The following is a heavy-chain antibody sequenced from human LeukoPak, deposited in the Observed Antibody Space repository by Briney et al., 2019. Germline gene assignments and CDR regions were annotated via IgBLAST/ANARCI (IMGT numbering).Heavy chain of an antibody. CDR2: IYYSGST. CDR1: GGSISSYY. Sequence: SETLSLTCTVSGGSISSYYWSWTRQPPGKGLEWIGYIYYSGSTNYNPSLKSRVTISVDTSKNQFSLKLNSVTAAGTAVYYCARVTGYMIEDYFDYRGQGTLVTVSS. CDR3: ARVTGYMIEDYFDY. J-gene: IGHJ4*02. D-gene: IGHD3-9*01. V-gene: IGHV4-59*01.